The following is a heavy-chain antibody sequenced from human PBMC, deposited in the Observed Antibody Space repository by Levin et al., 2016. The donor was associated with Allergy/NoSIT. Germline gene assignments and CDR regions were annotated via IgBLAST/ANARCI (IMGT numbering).Heavy chain of an antibody. Sequence: GESLKISCAASGFTFSSYSMNWVRQAPGKGLEWVGRIRSKANSYATAYAASVKGRFTISRDDSKNTAYLQMNSLKTEDTAVYYCTRSSGGLGESSIVGATNFDYWGQGTLVTVSS. CDR1: GFTFSSYS. D-gene: IGHD1-26*01. CDR3: TRSSGGLGESSIVGATNFDY. CDR2: IRSKANSYAT. J-gene: IGHJ4*02. V-gene: IGHV3-73*01.